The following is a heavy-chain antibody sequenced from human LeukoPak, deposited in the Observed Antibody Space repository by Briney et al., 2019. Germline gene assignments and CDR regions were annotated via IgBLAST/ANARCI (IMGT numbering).Heavy chain of an antibody. CDR1: GGSISSGGYY. CDR2: IYYSGST. Sequence: PSQTLSLTCTVSGGSISSGGYYWSWIRQHPGKGLEWIGYIYYSGSTYYNPSLKSRVTISVDTSKNQFSLKLSSVTAADTAVYYCARGLTGVYYYYGMDVWGQGTTVTVSS. V-gene: IGHV4-31*03. J-gene: IGHJ6*02. CDR3: ARGLTGVYYYYGMDV. D-gene: IGHD1-14*01.